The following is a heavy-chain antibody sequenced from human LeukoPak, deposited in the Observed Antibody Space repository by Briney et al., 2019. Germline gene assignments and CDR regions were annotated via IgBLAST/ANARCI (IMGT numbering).Heavy chain of an antibody. CDR2: VSSSGGAT. J-gene: IGHJ6*03. CDR1: GFTFSSYA. CDR3: AKDATAVVGTVYMDA. V-gene: IGHV3-23*01. Sequence: GGSLRLSCAASGFTFSSYAMTWVRQAPGKGLEWVSTVSSSGGATYYADSVKGRFTISRDNSKNTLYLQMNSLRAEDTAVYYCAKDATAVVGTVYMDAWGKGTTVTISS. D-gene: IGHD6-13*01.